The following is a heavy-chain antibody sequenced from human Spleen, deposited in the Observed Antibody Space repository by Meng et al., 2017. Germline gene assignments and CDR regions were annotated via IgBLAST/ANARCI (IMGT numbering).Heavy chain of an antibody. CDR1: GGSFSGYY. V-gene: IGHV4-34*01. CDR3: VFDSSGDWYFDL. Sequence: QVQPEQWGGGLLTPSGPLSRTCAVYGGSFSGYYWSWIRQPPGKGLEWIGEINHSGSTNYNPSLKSRVTISVDTSKNQFSLKLSSVTAADTAVYYCVFDSSGDWYFDLWGRGTLVTVSS. D-gene: IGHD3-22*01. CDR2: INHSGST. J-gene: IGHJ2*01.